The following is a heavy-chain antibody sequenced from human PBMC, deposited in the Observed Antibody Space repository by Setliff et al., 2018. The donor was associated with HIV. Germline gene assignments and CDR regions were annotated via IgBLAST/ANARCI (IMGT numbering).Heavy chain of an antibody. D-gene: IGHD3-10*01. J-gene: IGHJ4*02. V-gene: IGHV3-30*04. CDR2: ISYAGSNE. CDR3: ARSYYGPFPDDY. CDR1: GFTFSTSA. Sequence: GGSLRLSCAASGFTFSTSAMHWVRQAPGKGLEWVAVISYAGSNEYYGDSVKGRFTISRDNSKNTLFLQMNSLRVEDTAVYYCARSYYGPFPDDYWGQGTLVTVSS.